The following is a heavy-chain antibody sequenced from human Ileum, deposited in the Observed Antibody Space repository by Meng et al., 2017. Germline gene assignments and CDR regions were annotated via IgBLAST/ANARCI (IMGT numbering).Heavy chain of an antibody. CDR3: ARHIGVPGTRGFDY. Sequence: LASGPVLSDRLESLSSTGYVTGACCVVGNGWSGIRQPQGKGVEWIGESDDSGTTNYNPSLKSRVTISLDTSKNQFSLKLTSVTAADTAVYYCARHIGVPGTRGFDYWGQGTLVTVSS. CDR2: SDDSGTT. CDR1: GACCVVGNG. D-gene: IGHD6-19*01. J-gene: IGHJ4*02. V-gene: IGHV4-4*03.